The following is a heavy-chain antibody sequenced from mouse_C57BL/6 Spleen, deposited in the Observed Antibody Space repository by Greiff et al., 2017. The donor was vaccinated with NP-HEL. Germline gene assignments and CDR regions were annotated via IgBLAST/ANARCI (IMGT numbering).Heavy chain of an antibody. CDR3: ARDSNRYYYAMDY. D-gene: IGHD2-5*01. CDR1: GYSITSGYY. V-gene: IGHV3-6*01. J-gene: IGHJ4*01. Sequence: EVKLLESGPGLVKPSQSLSLTCSVTGYSITSGYYWNWIRQFPGNKLEWMGYISYDGSNNYNPSLKNRISITRDTSKNQFFLKLNSVTTEDTATEYCARDSNRYYYAMDYWGQGTSVTVSS. CDR2: ISYDGSN.